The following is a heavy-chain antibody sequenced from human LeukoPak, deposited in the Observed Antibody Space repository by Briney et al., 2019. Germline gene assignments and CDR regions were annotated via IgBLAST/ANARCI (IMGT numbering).Heavy chain of an antibody. V-gene: IGHV3-53*01. D-gene: IGHD2-21*01. CDR1: GFSVSSSY. CDR3: ARYSDWYFDL. J-gene: IGHJ2*01. CDR2: IYSGGST. Sequence: PGGSLRLSCAASGFSVSSSYMSWVRQAPGKGLEWVSIIYSGGSTYYADSVKGRSTISRDNSKNTLYLQMNSLRAEDTAVYYCARYSDWYFDLWGRGTLVTISS.